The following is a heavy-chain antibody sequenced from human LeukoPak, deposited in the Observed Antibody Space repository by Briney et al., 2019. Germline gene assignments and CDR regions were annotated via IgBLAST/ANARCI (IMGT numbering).Heavy chain of an antibody. V-gene: IGHV3-30*04. CDR3: AKDLDRVEAFDI. J-gene: IGHJ3*02. CDR2: ISYDGSNK. Sequence: GGSLRLSCAASGFTFSSYAMHWVRQAPGKGLEWVAVISYDGSNKYYADSVKGRFTISRDNSKNTLYLQMNSLRAEDTAVYYCAKDLDRVEAFDIWGQGTMVTVSS. CDR1: GFTFSSYA.